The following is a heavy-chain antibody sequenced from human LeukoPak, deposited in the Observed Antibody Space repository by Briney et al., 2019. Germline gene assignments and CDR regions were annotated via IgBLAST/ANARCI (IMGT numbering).Heavy chain of an antibody. Sequence: SETLSLTCTVSGGSISSSSYYWGWIRQPPGKGLEWIGSIYYSGSTYYNPSLKSRVTISVDTSKNQFSLKLSSVTAADTAVYYCARETYYYGSGSYYTFDYWGQGTLVTVSS. CDR3: ARETYYYGSGSYYTFDY. D-gene: IGHD3-10*01. CDR2: IYYSGST. V-gene: IGHV4-39*07. J-gene: IGHJ4*02. CDR1: GGSISSSSYY.